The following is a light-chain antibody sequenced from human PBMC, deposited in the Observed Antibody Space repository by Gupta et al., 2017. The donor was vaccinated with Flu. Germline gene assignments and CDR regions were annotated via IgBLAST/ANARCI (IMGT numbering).Light chain of an antibody. V-gene: IGLV2-14*01. CDR3: RSESSSNTA. CDR2: EVR. Sequence: QSALTQPASVSGSPGPSITISCTGTSSDVGGYNFVSWYQQHPGKAPKLMIYEVRNRPPGGTDRCSGTQSGNTAARTIAGFQAEDEDDYYCRSESSSNTAFGGGTKLTVL. CDR1: SSDVGGYNF. J-gene: IGLJ3*02.